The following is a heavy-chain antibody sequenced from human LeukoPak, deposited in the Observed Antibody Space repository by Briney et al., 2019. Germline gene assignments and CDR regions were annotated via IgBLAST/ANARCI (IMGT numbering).Heavy chain of an antibody. CDR2: IHPGDSNT. Sequence: GESLKISCKGPEYDFANYWIGWVRQMPGKGLEWMGIIHPGDSNTIYSPSFQGQVTISADKSISTAYLQWSSLKASDSATYYCARHSGSGSYRSAFGYWGQGTLVTVSS. D-gene: IGHD3-10*01. J-gene: IGHJ4*02. CDR1: EYDFANYW. CDR3: ARHSGSGSYRSAFGY. V-gene: IGHV5-51*01.